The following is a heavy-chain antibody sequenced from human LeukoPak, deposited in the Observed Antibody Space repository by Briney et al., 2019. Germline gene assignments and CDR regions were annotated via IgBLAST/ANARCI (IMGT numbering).Heavy chain of an antibody. CDR2: IYYSGST. V-gene: IGHV4-59*01. Sequence: KASETLSLTCTVSGGSISSYYWSWIRQPPGKGLEWIGYIYYSGSTNYNPSLKSRVTISVDTSKNQFSLKVTSVTAADTAVYYCARDILMVGATHYFDYWGQGTLVTVSS. CDR3: ARDILMVGATHYFDY. CDR1: GGSISSYY. J-gene: IGHJ4*02. D-gene: IGHD1-26*01.